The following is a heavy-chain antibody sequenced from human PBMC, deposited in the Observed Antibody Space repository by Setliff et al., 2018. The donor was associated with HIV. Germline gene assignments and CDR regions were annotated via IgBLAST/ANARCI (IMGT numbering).Heavy chain of an antibody. CDR3: ARDRHYYDSSGYKFPLDAFDI. CDR1: GFTFSSYG. D-gene: IGHD3-22*01. Sequence: HPGGSLRLSCAASGFTFSSYGMNWVRQAPGKGLEWISYISNGGSAKYYTDSGKGRFTISRDNAKNSLYLQMNSLRAEDTAVYYCARDRHYYDSSGYKFPLDAFDIWGQGTMVTVSS. V-gene: IGHV3-48*04. J-gene: IGHJ3*02. CDR2: ISNGGSAK.